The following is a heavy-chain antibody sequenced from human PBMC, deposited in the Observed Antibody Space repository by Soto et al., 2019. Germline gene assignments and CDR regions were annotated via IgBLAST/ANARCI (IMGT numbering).Heavy chain of an antibody. CDR2: INPILGKA. CDR1: GYTFTSYA. Sequence: SVKVSCKASGYTFTSYAMHWVRQAPGQRLEWMGRINPILGKANYAQKFQGRVTITTDESTSTAYMELSSLRSEDTAVYYCARDSPSSAWGQGTLVTVSS. J-gene: IGHJ5*02. V-gene: IGHV1-69*11. CDR3: ARDSPSSA.